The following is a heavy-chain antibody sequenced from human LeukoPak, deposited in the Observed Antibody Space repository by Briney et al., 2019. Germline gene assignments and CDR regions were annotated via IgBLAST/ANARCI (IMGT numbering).Heavy chain of an antibody. V-gene: IGHV3-33*01. CDR1: GFIFNSYG. CDR3: ARGISQAVGDY. Sequence: GGSLRLSCAASGFIFNSYGMHWVRQAPGKGLEWVALIWFDGSKKYYVDSVKGRFTISRDNSRNTLYLQMNSLGAEDTAVYYCARGISQAVGDYWGQGTLVTVSS. D-gene: IGHD2-15*01. J-gene: IGHJ4*02. CDR2: IWFDGSKK.